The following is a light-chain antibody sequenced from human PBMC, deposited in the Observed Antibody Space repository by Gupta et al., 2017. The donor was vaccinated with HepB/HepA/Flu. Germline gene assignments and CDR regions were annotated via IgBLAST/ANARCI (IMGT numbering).Light chain of an antibody. CDR3: SSCADNNLIV. CDR1: SSDVGDYNY. Sequence: QSALTQPASVSGSPGPSITISCTATSSDVGDYNYVSWYQQHPGKAPKLLIYDVTNRPAGIANRFSGSKAGNTASLTISGRQDEEEADYYCSSCADNNLIVFGGGTKVTVL. CDR2: DVT. J-gene: IGLJ3*02. V-gene: IGLV2-14*01.